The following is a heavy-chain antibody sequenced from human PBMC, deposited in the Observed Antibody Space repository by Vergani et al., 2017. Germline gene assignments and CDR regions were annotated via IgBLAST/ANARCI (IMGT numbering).Heavy chain of an antibody. CDR1: GGTFSSYA. CDR2: ISPILGIA. D-gene: IGHD3-22*01. V-gene: IGHV1-69*04. Sequence: QVQLVQSGAEVKKPGSSVKVSCKASGGTFSSYAISWVRQAPGKGLEWMGRISPILGIAHYAQKFQGRVTITADKSTSTAYMELSSLRSEDTAVYYCARDGDGLTTIEYYFDYWGQGTLVTVSS. J-gene: IGHJ4*02. CDR3: ARDGDGLTTIEYYFDY.